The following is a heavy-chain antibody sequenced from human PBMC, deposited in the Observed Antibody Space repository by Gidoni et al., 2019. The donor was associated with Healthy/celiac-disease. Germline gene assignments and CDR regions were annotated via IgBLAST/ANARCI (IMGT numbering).Heavy chain of an antibody. V-gene: IGHV3-23*01. CDR1: GFTLSSSA. Sequence: DVPLLESGGGLVPPAGSLRLSCAASGFTLSSSAMRCVRQAPGKGMEWVSVISGSGGSTYYADSVKGRFTISRDNSKNTLYLQRNSLRAEDTAVYYCARRKNDYDSSGYYRAVNYFDYWGQGTLVTVSS. J-gene: IGHJ4*02. D-gene: IGHD3-22*01. CDR3: ARRKNDYDSSGYYRAVNYFDY. CDR2: ISGSGGST.